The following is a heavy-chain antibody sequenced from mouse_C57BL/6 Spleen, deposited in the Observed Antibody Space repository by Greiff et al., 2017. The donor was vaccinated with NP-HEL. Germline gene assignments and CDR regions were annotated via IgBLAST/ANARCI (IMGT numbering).Heavy chain of an antibody. CDR2: IYPGDGDT. CDR3: ARSSNWFDY. CDR1: GYAFSSSW. J-gene: IGHJ2*01. D-gene: IGHD4-1*01. Sequence: QVQLQQSGPELVKPGASVKISCKASGYAFSSSWMNWVKQRPGKGLEWIGRIYPGDGDTNYNGKFKGKATLTADKSSSTAYMQLSSLTSEDSAVYFCARSSNWFDYWGQGTTLTVSS. V-gene: IGHV1-82*01.